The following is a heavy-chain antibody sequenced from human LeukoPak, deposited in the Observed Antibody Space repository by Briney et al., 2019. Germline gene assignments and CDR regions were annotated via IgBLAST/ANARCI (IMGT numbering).Heavy chain of an antibody. CDR3: ARTGSYYAIDY. J-gene: IGHJ4*02. Sequence: PSGTLSLTCAVSGGSISSSNWWSWVRQAPGKGLDWVSVIYSDATTYYADSVKGRFTISRDNSKNTVYLQMNSLRAEDTAVYYCARTGSYYAIDYWGQGTLVTVSS. CDR2: IYSDATT. V-gene: IGHV3-66*01. D-gene: IGHD1-26*01. CDR1: GGSISSSNW.